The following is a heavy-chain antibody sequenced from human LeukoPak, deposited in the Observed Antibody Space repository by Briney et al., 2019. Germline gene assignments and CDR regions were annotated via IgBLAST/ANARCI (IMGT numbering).Heavy chain of an antibody. CDR2: ISSSSSYI. V-gene: IGHV3-21*01. CDR1: GFTFSSYS. J-gene: IGHJ4*02. Sequence: PGGSLRLSCAASGFTFSSYSMNWVRQAPGQGLEWVSSISSSSSYIYYADSVKGRFTISRDNAKSSLYLQMNSLRAEDTAVYYCAREEGLGDRLVINPAVDYWGQGTLVTVSS. CDR3: AREEGLGDRLVINPAVDY. D-gene: IGHD3-9*01.